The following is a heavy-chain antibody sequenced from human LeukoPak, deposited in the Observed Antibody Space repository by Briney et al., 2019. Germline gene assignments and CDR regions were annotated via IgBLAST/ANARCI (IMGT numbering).Heavy chain of an antibody. CDR3: ARVPVAAAGEVFWFDP. Sequence: SETLSLTCTVSGGSISSYYWSWIRQPAGKGLEWIGRIYISGSTNYNPSLKSRVTMSVDTSKNQFSLKLSSVTAADTAIYYCARVPVAAAGEVFWFDPWGQGTLVTVSS. V-gene: IGHV4-4*07. D-gene: IGHD6-13*01. CDR1: GGSISSYY. CDR2: IYISGST. J-gene: IGHJ5*02.